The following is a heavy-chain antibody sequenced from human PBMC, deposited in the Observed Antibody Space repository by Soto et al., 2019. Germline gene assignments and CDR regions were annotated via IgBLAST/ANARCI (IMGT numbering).Heavy chain of an antibody. V-gene: IGHV3-33*05. Sequence: QVQLVESGGGVVQSGKSLRLSCAASGFTFSAYGMHWVRQAPGKGLEWVTFISFNGKNTDYADSVKGRFTVSRDNARNTLYLQMNSLRVEDTAVYYCADIGGYDSVGGAYWGQGALVTVSS. CDR3: ADIGGYDSVGGAY. CDR1: GFTFSAYG. D-gene: IGHD3-16*01. J-gene: IGHJ4*02. CDR2: ISFNGKNT.